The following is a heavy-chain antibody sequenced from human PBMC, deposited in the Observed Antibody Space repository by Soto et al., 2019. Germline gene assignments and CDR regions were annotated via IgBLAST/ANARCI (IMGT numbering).Heavy chain of an antibody. CDR3: ARDQADIVVGTTLYYYYGMDV. Sequence: GGSLRLSCVASGFTFSSYSMNWVRQDPGKGLEWVSYISSTSSTIYYADSVKGRFTISRDNAKNSLYLQMNSLRAEDTAVYYCARDQADIVVGTTLYYYYGMDVWGQGTTVTVSS. D-gene: IGHD2-15*01. V-gene: IGHV3-48*01. J-gene: IGHJ6*02. CDR2: ISSTSSTI. CDR1: GFTFSSYS.